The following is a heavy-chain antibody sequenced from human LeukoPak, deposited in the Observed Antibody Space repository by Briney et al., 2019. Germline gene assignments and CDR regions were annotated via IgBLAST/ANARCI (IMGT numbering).Heavy chain of an antibody. CDR3: ARGSSWYRY. V-gene: IGHV3-74*01. J-gene: IGHJ4*02. D-gene: IGHD6-13*01. CDR1: GFTFSNYW. CDR2: INTDGSST. Sequence: PPGGSLRLSCAASGFTFSNYWMHWVRQAPGKGPVWVSRINTDGSSTSHADSVKGRFTISRDNAKNTLYLQMKSLRAEDTAVYYCARGSSWYRYWGQGTLVTVSS.